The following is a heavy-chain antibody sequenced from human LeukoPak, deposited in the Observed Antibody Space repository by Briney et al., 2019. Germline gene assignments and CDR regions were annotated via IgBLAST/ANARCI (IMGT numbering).Heavy chain of an antibody. Sequence: GGSLRLSCAASGFTVSSDYMYWVRQAPGMGLECISVIYSGGSTYYADSVKGRFTISRDNAKNSLYLQMNSLRVEDTAVYYCARGWGERGKCRGGTCNNPQFDYWGRGTLVTVSS. J-gene: IGHJ4*02. CDR1: GFTVSSDY. CDR2: IYSGGST. V-gene: IGHV3-53*01. D-gene: IGHD2-15*01. CDR3: ARGWGERGKCRGGTCNNPQFDY.